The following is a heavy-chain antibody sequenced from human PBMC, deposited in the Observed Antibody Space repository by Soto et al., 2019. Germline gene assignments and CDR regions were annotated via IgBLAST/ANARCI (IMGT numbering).Heavy chain of an antibody. J-gene: IGHJ5*02. V-gene: IGHV6-1*01. Sequence: PSQTLSLTCVISGDSVSSNSAAWNWIRQSPSRGLEWLGRTYYRSKWYNDYAVSVKSRITINPDTSKNQFSLQLNSVTPEDTAVYYCARDRESEQWLPRENWFDPWGQGTLVTVSS. CDR1: GDSVSSNSAA. CDR3: ARDRESEQWLPRENWFDP. D-gene: IGHD6-19*01. CDR2: TYYRSKWYN.